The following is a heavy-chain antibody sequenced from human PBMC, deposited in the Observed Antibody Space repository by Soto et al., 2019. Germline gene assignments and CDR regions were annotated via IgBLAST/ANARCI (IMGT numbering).Heavy chain of an antibody. CDR1: GFTFSSYG. V-gene: IGHV3-33*01. CDR2: IWYDGSNK. J-gene: IGHJ4*02. CDR3: ARGTDYYFDY. Sequence: PGGSLRLSCAASGFTFSSYGMHWVRQAPGKGLEWVAVIWYDGSNKYYADSVKGRFTISRDNSKNTLYLQVNSLGAEDTAVYYCARGTDYYFDYWGQGTLVTVSS.